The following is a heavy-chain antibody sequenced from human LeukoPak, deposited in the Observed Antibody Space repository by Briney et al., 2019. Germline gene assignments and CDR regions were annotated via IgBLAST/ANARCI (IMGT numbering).Heavy chain of an antibody. CDR1: GFTFSSYW. D-gene: IGHD3-16*01. J-gene: IGHJ6*02. CDR3: ARGGGLDV. Sequence: GGSLRLSCAASGFTFSSYWMNWAREAPGKGLEWVASINHNGNVNYYVDSVKGRFTISRDNAKNSLYLQMSNLRAEDTAVYFCARGGGLDVWGQGAPVTVSS. V-gene: IGHV3-7*03. CDR2: INHNGNVN.